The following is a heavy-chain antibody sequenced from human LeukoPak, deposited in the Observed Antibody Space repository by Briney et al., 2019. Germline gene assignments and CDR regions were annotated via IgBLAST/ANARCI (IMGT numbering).Heavy chain of an antibody. D-gene: IGHD5-18*01. CDR2: ISAYNGNT. V-gene: IGHV1-18*01. Sequence: ASVKVSCKASGYTFTSYGISWVRQAPGKGLRGMEWISAYNGNTNYAQKLQGRVTMTTDTSTSTAYMELRSLRSDDTAVYYCARDERRRRYSYGYGPEDAFDIWGQGTMVTVSS. CDR3: ARDERRRRYSYGYGPEDAFDI. CDR1: GYTFTSYG. J-gene: IGHJ3*02.